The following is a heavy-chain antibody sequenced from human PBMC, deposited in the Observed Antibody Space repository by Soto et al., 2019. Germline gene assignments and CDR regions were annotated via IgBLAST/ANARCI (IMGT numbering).Heavy chain of an antibody. CDR1: KFTFRNYG. CDR2: IWGSGDVT. V-gene: IGHV3-23*01. J-gene: IGHJ3*02. D-gene: IGHD4-17*01. Sequence: PGGSLRLSCATSKFTFRNYGMTWLRQAPGKGLQWVSSIWGSGDVTNYADSVRGRFSMSRDSSKNTLYLQMDSLRAEDTAIYYCARDPGGDYIGAFDIWGRGVMVTVSS. CDR3: ARDPGGDYIGAFDI.